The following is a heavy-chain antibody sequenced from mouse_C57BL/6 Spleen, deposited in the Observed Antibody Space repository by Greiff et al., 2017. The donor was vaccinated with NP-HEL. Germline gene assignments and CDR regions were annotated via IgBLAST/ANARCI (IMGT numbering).Heavy chain of an antibody. D-gene: IGHD1-1*01. J-gene: IGHJ1*03. CDR1: GYTFTSYW. CDR2: IDPSDSYT. V-gene: IGHV1-59*01. Sequence: QVQLKQPGAELVRPGTSVKLSCKASGYTFTSYWMHWVKQRPGQGLEWIGVIDPSDSYTNYNQKFKGKATLTVDTSSSTAYMQLSSLTSEDSAVYYCARVTTVVATNFDVWGTGTTVTVSS. CDR3: ARVTTVVATNFDV.